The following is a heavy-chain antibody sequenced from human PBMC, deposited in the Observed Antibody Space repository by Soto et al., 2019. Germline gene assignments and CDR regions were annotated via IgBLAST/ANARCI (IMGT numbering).Heavy chain of an antibody. CDR3: ATESGSTYGYFDH. CDR2: ISNSGST. V-gene: IGHV4-30-4*01. D-gene: IGHD5-18*01. Sequence: PSETLSLTCTVSGGSVTSDEDYWTWIRESRGKGLEWIGYISNSGSTGYNPSLKTRLSMSVDRSKNQFTLRLTSVTAADTAVYFCATESGSTYGYFDHWGQGTQVTVSS. CDR1: GGSVTSDEDY. J-gene: IGHJ4*02.